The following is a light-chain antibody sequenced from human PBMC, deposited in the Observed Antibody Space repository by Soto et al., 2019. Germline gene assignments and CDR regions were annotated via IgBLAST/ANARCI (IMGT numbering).Light chain of an antibody. Sequence: ALTQPASVSGSPGQSITISCTGTSSDVGGYNYVSWYQQHPGKAPKLMIYDVSNRPSGVSNRFSGSKSGNTASLTISGLQAEDEADYYCSSYTSSSTLGVFGTGTKVTV. CDR1: SSDVGGYNY. CDR2: DVS. J-gene: IGLJ1*01. CDR3: SSYTSSSTLGV. V-gene: IGLV2-14*01.